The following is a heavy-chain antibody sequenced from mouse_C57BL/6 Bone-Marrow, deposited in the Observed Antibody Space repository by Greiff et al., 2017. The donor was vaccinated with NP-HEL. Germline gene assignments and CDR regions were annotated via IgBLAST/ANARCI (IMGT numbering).Heavy chain of an antibody. Sequence: VKLMESGTELVKPGASVKLSCKASGYTFTSYWMHWVKQRPGQGLEWIGNINPSNGGTNYNEKFKSKATLTVDKSSSTAYMQLSSLTSEDSAVYYCARPPYGSSLDYWGQGTTLTVSS. J-gene: IGHJ2*01. CDR3: ARPPYGSSLDY. CDR1: GYTFTSYW. CDR2: INPSNGGT. D-gene: IGHD1-1*01. V-gene: IGHV1-53*01.